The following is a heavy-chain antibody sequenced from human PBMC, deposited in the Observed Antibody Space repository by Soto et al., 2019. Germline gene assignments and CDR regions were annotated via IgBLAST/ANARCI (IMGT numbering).Heavy chain of an antibody. Sequence: SETLSLTCTVSGGSISSYYWSWIRQPPGKGLEWIGYIYYSGSTNYNPSLKSRVTISVDTSKNQFSLKLSSVTAADTAVYYCARSPITIFGVVIIGAFDIWGQGTMVTVSS. CDR3: ARSPITIFGVVIIGAFDI. D-gene: IGHD3-3*01. V-gene: IGHV4-59*01. CDR1: GGSISSYY. CDR2: IYYSGST. J-gene: IGHJ3*02.